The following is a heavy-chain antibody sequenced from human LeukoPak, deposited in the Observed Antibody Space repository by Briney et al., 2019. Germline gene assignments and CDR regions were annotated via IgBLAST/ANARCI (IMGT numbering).Heavy chain of an antibody. CDR1: GGSISSYY. CDR3: ARVVDTSMIGDAFDI. CDR2: IYHSGTT. V-gene: IGHV4-59*01. D-gene: IGHD5-18*01. Sequence: SETLSLTCAVSGGSISSYYWSWIRQPPGKGLEWIGNIYHSGTTNYNPSLYSRATISVDTSKNQFSLKLSSVTAADTAVYYCARVVDTSMIGDAFDIWGQGTMVTVSS. J-gene: IGHJ3*02.